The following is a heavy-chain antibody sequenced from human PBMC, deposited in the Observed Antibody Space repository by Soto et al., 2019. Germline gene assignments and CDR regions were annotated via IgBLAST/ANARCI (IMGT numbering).Heavy chain of an antibody. CDR3: STRAYDTKGYERCDT. D-gene: IGHD3-22*01. V-gene: IGHV4-34*01. Sequence: SENMSLTCAVSGGSFSGHSWTWVRQSPGQGLEWIGDINHSGRVNYSPSLKSRVTISLDTSKNQFSLTLSAVTAADTAMYYCSTRAYDTKGYERCDTWGQGTLVT. CDR2: INHSGRV. CDR1: GGSFSGHS. J-gene: IGHJ5*01.